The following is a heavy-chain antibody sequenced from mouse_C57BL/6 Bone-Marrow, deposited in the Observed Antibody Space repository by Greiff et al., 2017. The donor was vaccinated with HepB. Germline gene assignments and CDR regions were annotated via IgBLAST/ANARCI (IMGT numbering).Heavy chain of an antibody. D-gene: IGHD2-1*01. V-gene: IGHV5-12*01. Sequence: EVKLVESGGGLVQPGGSLKLSCAASGFTFSDYYMYWVRQTPEKRLEWVAYISNGGGSTYYPDTVKGRFTISRDNAKNTLYLQMSRLKSEDTAMYYCARRGYGNFYYAMDYWGQGTSVTVSS. CDR1: GFTFSDYY. CDR2: ISNGGGST. CDR3: ARRGYGNFYYAMDY. J-gene: IGHJ4*01.